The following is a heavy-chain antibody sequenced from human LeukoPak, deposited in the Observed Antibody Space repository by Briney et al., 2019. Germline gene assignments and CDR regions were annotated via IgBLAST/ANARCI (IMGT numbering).Heavy chain of an antibody. Sequence: GASVKVSCKASGYTFTSYDINWVRQATAQGLEWMGWMNPNSGNTGYAQNSQARVTMTRNTSISTAYMELSSMRSEDTAVYYCARDFDWLLSTDYWGQGTLVTVSS. D-gene: IGHD3-9*01. J-gene: IGHJ4*02. CDR1: GYTFTSYD. CDR3: ARDFDWLLSTDY. V-gene: IGHV1-8*01. CDR2: MNPNSGNT.